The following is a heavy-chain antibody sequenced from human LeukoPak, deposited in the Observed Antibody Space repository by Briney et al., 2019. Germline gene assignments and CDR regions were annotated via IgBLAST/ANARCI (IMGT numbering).Heavy chain of an antibody. CDR2: ISYDGSNK. CDR1: GFTFSSYG. V-gene: IGHV3-30*18. D-gene: IGHD4-17*01. J-gene: IGHJ4*02. Sequence: PGGSLRLSCAASGFTFSSYGMHWVRQAPGKGLEWVAVISYDGSNKYYADSVEGRFTISRDSSKNTLYLQMNSLRAEDTAVYYCAKLDGDFSFDYWGQGTLVTVSS. CDR3: AKLDGDFSFDY.